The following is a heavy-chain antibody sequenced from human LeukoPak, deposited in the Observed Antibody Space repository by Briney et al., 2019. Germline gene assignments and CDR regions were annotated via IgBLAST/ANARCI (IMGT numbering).Heavy chain of an antibody. D-gene: IGHD3-22*01. CDR1: GYTFTSYG. CDR3: ARGAIYDSSGYYFGLLGFDY. Sequence: SVKVSCKASGYTFTSYGISWVRQAPGQGLEWMGGIIPIFGTANYAQKFQGRVTITADESTSTAYMELSSLRSEDTAVYYCARGAIYDSSGYYFGLLGFDYWGQGTLVTVSS. J-gene: IGHJ4*02. CDR2: IIPIFGTA. V-gene: IGHV1-69*13.